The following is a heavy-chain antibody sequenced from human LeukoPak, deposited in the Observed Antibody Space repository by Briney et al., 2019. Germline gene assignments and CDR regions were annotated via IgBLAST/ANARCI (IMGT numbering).Heavy chain of an antibody. D-gene: IGHD3-3*01. CDR3: ARGEGLWSGYYTGPNYFDY. Sequence: KPSETLSLTCTVSGGSISSYYWSWIRQPPGKGLEWIGYIYYSGSTNYNPSLKSRVTISVDTSKNQFSLKLSSVTAADTAVYYCARGEGLWSGYYTGPNYFDYWGQGTLVTVSS. V-gene: IGHV4-59*12. CDR2: IYYSGST. CDR1: GGSISSYY. J-gene: IGHJ4*02.